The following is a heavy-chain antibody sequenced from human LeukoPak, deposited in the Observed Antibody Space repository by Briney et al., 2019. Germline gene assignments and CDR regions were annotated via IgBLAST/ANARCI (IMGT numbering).Heavy chain of an antibody. CDR2: ISGTT. CDR1: GGSISSYY. D-gene: IGHD4-23*01. V-gene: IGHV4-59*08. J-gene: IGHJ3*02. CDR3: ARVGYGGNPYIFDI. Sequence: SETLSLTCTVSGGSISSYYWSWIRQPPGKGLEWIGYISGTTNYNPSLKSRVTISQDTSKNQFSLKLTSVTAADTAVYYCARVGYGGNPYIFDIWGQGTMVTVSS.